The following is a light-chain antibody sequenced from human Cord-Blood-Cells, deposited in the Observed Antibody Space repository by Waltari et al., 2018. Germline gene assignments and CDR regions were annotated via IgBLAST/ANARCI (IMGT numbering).Light chain of an antibody. V-gene: IGKV1-39*01. J-gene: IGKJ2*01. CDR3: QQSYSTPYT. CDR1: QSISSY. Sequence: DIQMTQSPASLSAPVGDRVTITCRASQSISSYLNWYQQKPGKDPKLLSYAASSLQGGVPSRFSGSGAGTAFTLTISSLQPEDFATYYCQQSYSTPYTFGQGTKLEIK. CDR2: AAS.